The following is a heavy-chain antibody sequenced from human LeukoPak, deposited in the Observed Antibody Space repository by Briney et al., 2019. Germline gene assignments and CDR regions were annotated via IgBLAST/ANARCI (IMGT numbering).Heavy chain of an antibody. J-gene: IGHJ4*02. Sequence: GGSLRLSCAASGFTFSSYNMNWVRQAPGKGLEWVSSISSSSSYIYYADSVKGRFTTSRDNAKNSLYLQMNSLRAEDTAVYYCARMTAAPFDYWGQGTLVTVSS. CDR2: ISSSSSYI. V-gene: IGHV3-21*01. CDR3: ARMTAAPFDY. CDR1: GFTFSSYN. D-gene: IGHD6-13*01.